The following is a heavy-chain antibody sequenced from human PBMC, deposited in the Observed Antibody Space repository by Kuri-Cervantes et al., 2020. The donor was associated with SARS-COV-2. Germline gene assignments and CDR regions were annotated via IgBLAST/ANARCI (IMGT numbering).Heavy chain of an antibody. CDR2: INPSGGST. Sequence: ASVKVSCKASGYTFTSYYMHWVRQAPGQGLEWMGIINPSGGSTSCAQKFQGRVTMTRDTSTSTVYMELSSLRSEDTAVYYCAREGRNIDYYYGMDVWGQGTTVTVSS. V-gene: IGHV1-46*01. J-gene: IGHJ6*02. CDR1: GYTFTSYY. D-gene: IGHD1-14*01. CDR3: AREGRNIDYYYGMDV.